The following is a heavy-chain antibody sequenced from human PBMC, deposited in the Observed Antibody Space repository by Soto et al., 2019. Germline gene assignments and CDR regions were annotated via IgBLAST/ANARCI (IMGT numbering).Heavy chain of an antibody. V-gene: IGHV3-66*01. CDR1: GFTVSSNY. Sequence: GGSLRLSCAASGFTVSSNYMSWVRQAPGKGLEWVSVIYSGGSTYYADSVKGRFTISRDNSKNTLYLQMNSLRAEDTAVYYCARDLAGYSSSWYFWFDPWGQGTLVTVSS. J-gene: IGHJ5*02. D-gene: IGHD6-13*01. CDR2: IYSGGST. CDR3: ARDLAGYSSSWYFWFDP.